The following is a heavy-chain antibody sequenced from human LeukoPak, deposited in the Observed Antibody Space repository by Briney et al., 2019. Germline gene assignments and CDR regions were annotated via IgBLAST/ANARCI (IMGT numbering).Heavy chain of an antibody. V-gene: IGHV1-46*01. Sequence: ASVKVSCKASGYTFINYYMHWVRQAPGQGLEWVGIINPSGGSTHYSQKIQGRVTLTRDTSTSTVYMELSSLRSDDTSVYYCAREGYGSGRRLGMDVWGQGTTVTVSS. D-gene: IGHD3-10*01. J-gene: IGHJ6*02. CDR3: AREGYGSGRRLGMDV. CDR2: INPSGGST. CDR1: GYTFINYY.